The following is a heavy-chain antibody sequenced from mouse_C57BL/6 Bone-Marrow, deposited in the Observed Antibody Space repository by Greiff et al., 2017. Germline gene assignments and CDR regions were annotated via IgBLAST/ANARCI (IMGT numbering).Heavy chain of an antibody. Sequence: QVQLQQSGAELVRPGASVKLSCTASGFTFTDYYINWVKQRPGQGLEWIARIYPGSGNTYYTAKFKGKATLTADTSSNPAYMQLSSLTSEDSAVYYCARIYDVCLYYFDYWGQGTTLTVSS. V-gene: IGHV1-76*01. CDR1: GFTFTDYY. CDR3: ARIYDVCLYYFDY. CDR2: IYPGSGNT. J-gene: IGHJ2*01. D-gene: IGHD2-3*01.